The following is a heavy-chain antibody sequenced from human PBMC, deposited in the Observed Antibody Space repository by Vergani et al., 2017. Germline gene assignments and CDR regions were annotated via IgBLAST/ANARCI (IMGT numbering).Heavy chain of an antibody. J-gene: IGHJ6*03. CDR1: GFTFDDYA. V-gene: IGHV3-9*01. CDR2: ISWNSGSI. D-gene: IGHD2-2*01. CDR3: ARVYCSSTSCYAYYYYYMDV. Sequence: EVQLVESGGVVVQPGGSLRLSCAASGFTFDDYAMHWVRQAPGKGLEWVSGISWNSGSIGYADSVKGRFTISRDNAKNTLYLQMNSLRAEDTAVYYCARVYCSSTSCYAYYYYYMDVWGKGTTVTVSS.